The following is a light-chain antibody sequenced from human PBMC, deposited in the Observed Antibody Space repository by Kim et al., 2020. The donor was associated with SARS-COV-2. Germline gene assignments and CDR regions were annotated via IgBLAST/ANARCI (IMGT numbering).Light chain of an antibody. V-gene: IGLV1-47*01. Sequence: GKTVTLSCSGSGSNIGNNYVYWYQQVPGWAPILVVFGNTERPSGVPDRFSGSKSGTSASLAISGLRSDDEAEYYCATWDDGRRGGVFGGGTKLTVL. CDR2: GNT. CDR3: ATWDDGRRGGV. J-gene: IGLJ2*01. CDR1: GSNIGNNY.